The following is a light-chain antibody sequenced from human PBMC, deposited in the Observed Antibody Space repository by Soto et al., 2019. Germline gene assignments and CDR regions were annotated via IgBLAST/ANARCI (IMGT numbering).Light chain of an antibody. V-gene: IGLV2-14*03. Sequence: QSVLTRPASVSGSPGQSITISCAGTGSDVGAYNYVSWYQHHPGKAPKLMIYDVNNRPSGDSNRFSGSKSGNTASLTISGLQAEDEADYYCSSWTSGATYVFGSGTKVTVL. J-gene: IGLJ1*01. CDR2: DVN. CDR3: SSWTSGATYV. CDR1: GSDVGAYNY.